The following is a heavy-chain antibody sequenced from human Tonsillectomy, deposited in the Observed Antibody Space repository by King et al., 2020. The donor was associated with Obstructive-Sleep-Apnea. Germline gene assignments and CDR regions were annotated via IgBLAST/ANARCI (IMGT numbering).Heavy chain of an antibody. CDR2: ISWDSGSM. J-gene: IGHJ4*02. CDR1: GFTFDAYS. D-gene: IGHD5-24*01. Sequence: VQLVESGGRFVQSGRSLRLSCVASGFTFDAYSIHRVRQAPGKGREWVSGISWDSGSMGSADSLKGRFTIFRDNAKNSLYLQMNSLRVEDTALYYCAKDTTSEMAAPYDYWGRGTLVTVSS. V-gene: IGHV3-9*01. CDR3: AKDTTSEMAAPYDY.